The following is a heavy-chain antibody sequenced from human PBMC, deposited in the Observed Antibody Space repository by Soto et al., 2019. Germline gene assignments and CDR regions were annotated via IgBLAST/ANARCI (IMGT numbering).Heavy chain of an antibody. D-gene: IGHD6-19*01. J-gene: IGHJ4*02. CDR2: INPNSGGT. CDR1: GYTFTGYY. CDR3: ARSYSSGWYSFDY. Sequence: ASVKVSCKASGYTFTGYYMHWVRQAPGQGLEWMGWINPNSGGTNYAQKFQGRVTMTRDTSISTACMELSRLRSDDTAVYYCARSYSSGWYSFDYWGQGTLVTVSS. V-gene: IGHV1-2*02.